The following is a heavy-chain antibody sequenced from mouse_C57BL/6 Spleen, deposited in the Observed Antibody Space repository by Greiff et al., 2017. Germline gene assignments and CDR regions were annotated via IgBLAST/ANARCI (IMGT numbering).Heavy chain of an antibody. CDR2: INTNNGGT. CDR3: AREGRRLRAMDY. J-gene: IGHJ4*01. D-gene: IGHD3-2*02. CDR1: GYTFTDYN. V-gene: IGHV1-22*01. Sequence: EVQLQESGPELVKPGASVKMSCKASGYTFTDYNMHWVKQRHGKSLEWIGYINTNNGGTSYNQKFKGKATLTVNKSSSTAYMELRSLTSEDSAVFYCAREGRRLRAMDYWGQGTSVTVSS.